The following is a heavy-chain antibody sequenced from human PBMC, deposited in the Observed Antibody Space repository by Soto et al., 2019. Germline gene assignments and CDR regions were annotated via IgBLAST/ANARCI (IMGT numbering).Heavy chain of an antibody. Sequence: ASVKVSCKASGYTFTGYYMHWVRQAPGQGLEWMGWINPNSGGTNYAQKFQGRVTMTRDTSISTAYMELSRLRSDDTAVYYCARVGSAAVYYYYGMDVWGQGTTVTVSS. CDR1: GYTFTGYY. CDR3: ARVGSAAVYYYYGMDV. V-gene: IGHV1-2*02. J-gene: IGHJ6*02. CDR2: INPNSGGT. D-gene: IGHD6-13*01.